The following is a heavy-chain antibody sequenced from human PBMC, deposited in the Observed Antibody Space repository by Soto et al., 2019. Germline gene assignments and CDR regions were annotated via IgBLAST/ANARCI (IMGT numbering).Heavy chain of an antibody. CDR3: ARYYDILTGPLHY. D-gene: IGHD3-9*01. V-gene: IGHV4-59*08. CDR2: IYYSGST. CDR1: GGSISSYY. J-gene: IGHJ4*02. Sequence: SETLSLTCTVSGGSISSYYWSWIRQPPGKGLEWIGYIYYSGSTNYNPSLKSRVTISVDTSKNQFSLKLSSVTAADTAVYYCARYYDILTGPLHYWGQGTLVTVSS.